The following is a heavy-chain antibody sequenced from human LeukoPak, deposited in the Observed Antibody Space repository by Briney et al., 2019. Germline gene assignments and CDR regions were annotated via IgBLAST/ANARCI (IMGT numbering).Heavy chain of an antibody. J-gene: IGHJ3*02. CDR2: MTRSSAI. CDR3: ARAQTMFWEFDGFDI. V-gene: IGHV3-69-1*01. Sequence: PGGSLRLSCAASGFSFSSYSMNWVRQAPGKGLEWVATMTRSSAIYYADSVKGRFTISRDNAKNSVYLQLNSLRDEDTAVYSCARAQTMFWEFDGFDIWGRGTKVTGSS. CDR1: GFSFSSYS. D-gene: IGHD3-10*02.